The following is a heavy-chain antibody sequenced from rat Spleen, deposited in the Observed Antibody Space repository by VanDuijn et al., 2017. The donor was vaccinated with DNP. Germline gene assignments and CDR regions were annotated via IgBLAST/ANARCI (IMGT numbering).Heavy chain of an antibody. CDR2: MWYDGDT. J-gene: IGHJ2*01. CDR3: ARHYTY. CDR1: GFSLTSYS. V-gene: IGHV2-70*01. D-gene: IGHD1-2*01. Sequence: QVQLKESGPGLVQPSETLSLTCTVSGFSLTSYSVSWVRQPSGKGPEWMGRMWYDGDTAYNSALKSRLSISRDTSKSQVFLKMNSVQTEDTAIYFCARHYTYWGQGVMVTVSS.